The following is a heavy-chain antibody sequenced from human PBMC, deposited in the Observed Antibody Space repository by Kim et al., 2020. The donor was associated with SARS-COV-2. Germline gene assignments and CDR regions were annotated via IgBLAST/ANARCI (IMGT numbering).Heavy chain of an antibody. V-gene: IGHV1-69*01. J-gene: IGHJ4*02. CDR3: ARGYGGLVRILRI. Sequence: YAKRFQGSVTITADESTSTAYMELSSLRSEDTAVYYCARGYGGLVRILRIWGQGTLVTVSS. D-gene: IGHD4-17*01.